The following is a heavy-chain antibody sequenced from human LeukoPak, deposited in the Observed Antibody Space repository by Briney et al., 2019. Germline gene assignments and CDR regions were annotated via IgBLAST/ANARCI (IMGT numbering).Heavy chain of an antibody. CDR2: IYPGDSDT. Sequence: GEPLKISCKGSGYSFTSYWIGWVRQMPGKGLEWMGIIYPGDSDTRYSPSFQGQVTISADKSISTAYLQWSSLKASDTAMYYCARRASSWPPGIDYWGQGTLVTVSS. D-gene: IGHD6-13*01. CDR1: GYSFTSYW. J-gene: IGHJ4*02. CDR3: ARRASSWPPGIDY. V-gene: IGHV5-51*01.